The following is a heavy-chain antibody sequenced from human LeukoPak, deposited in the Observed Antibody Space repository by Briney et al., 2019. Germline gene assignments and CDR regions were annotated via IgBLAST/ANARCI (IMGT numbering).Heavy chain of an antibody. CDR3: ARGGGYLE. CDR2: IYTSGST. CDR1: GGSFSSYY. V-gene: IGHV4-4*07. Sequence: SETLTLTCTVSGGSFSSYYWSWIRQPAGKGLEWIGRIYTSGSTNYNPSLKSRVTMSVDTSENQFSLKLSSVTAADAAVFFCARGGGYLEWGQGTLVTLSS. D-gene: IGHD6-25*01. J-gene: IGHJ1*01.